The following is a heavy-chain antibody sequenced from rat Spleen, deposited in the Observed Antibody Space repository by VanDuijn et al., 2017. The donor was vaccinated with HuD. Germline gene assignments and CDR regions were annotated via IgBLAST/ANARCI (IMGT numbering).Heavy chain of an antibody. Sequence: EVQLAESGGGLVQPGRSLKLSCAASGFTFSNYVMDWVRQAPKKGLEWVATIIYDGSGTYYRNSVKGRFTLSRNNTRNTLYLQMDGLKSEDTATYYCVTTYFGYGYFDYWGQGVLVTVSS. CDR3: VTTYFGYGYFDY. D-gene: IGHD1-9*01. J-gene: IGHJ2*01. CDR2: IIYDGSGT. V-gene: IGHV5S10*01. CDR1: GFTFSNYV.